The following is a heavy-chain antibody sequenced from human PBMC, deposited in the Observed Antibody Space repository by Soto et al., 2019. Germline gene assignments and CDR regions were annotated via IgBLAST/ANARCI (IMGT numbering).Heavy chain of an antibody. CDR1: GYSISSGYY. J-gene: IGHJ4*02. V-gene: IGHV4-38-2*01. Sequence: SETLSLTCAVSGYSISSGYYWGWIRQPPGKGLEWIGSIYHSGSTYYNPSLKSRVTISVDTSKNQFSLKLSSVTAADTAVYYCARCRAAAGSDYWGQGTLVTVS. CDR2: IYHSGST. CDR3: ARCRAAAGSDY. D-gene: IGHD6-13*01.